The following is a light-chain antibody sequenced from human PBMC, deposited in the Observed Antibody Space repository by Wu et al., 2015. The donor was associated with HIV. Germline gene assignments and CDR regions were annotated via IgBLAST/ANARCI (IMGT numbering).Light chain of an antibody. V-gene: IGKV3D-20*02. CDR2: GIS. Sequence: DIVLTQSPGALSLSPGERATLSCTASQTVTSSYLAWYQQKPGQAPRLLIYGISSRATGIPDRFSGSGSETDFTLTISSLEPEDFAVYYCQQRSNWPYTFGQGTKVEIK. CDR1: QTVTSSY. CDR3: QQRSNWPYT. J-gene: IGKJ2*01.